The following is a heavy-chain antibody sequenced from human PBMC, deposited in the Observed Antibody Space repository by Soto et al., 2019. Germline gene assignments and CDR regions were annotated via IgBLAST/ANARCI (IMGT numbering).Heavy chain of an antibody. CDR2: MSYDGSNE. CDR3: GKGGSHTFDY. Sequence: QVQLVESGGGVVQPGRSLRLSCAASGLTFSHYAMHWVRQAPGKGLEWVALMSYDGSNEYYADSVKGRFTISRDNSKNTLYLQMNSLRAEDTAVYYCGKGGSHTFDYWGPGTLVTVSS. CDR1: GLTFSHYA. D-gene: IGHD1-26*01. V-gene: IGHV3-30*18. J-gene: IGHJ4*02.